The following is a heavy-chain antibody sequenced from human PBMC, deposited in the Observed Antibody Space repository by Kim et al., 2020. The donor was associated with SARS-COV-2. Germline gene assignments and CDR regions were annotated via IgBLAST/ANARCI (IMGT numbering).Heavy chain of an antibody. D-gene: IGHD3-10*01. J-gene: IGHJ4*02. CDR3: ASLNWVRGVI. Sequence: SETLSLTCTVSGGSISSSSYYWGWIRQPPGKGLEWIGSIYYSGSTYYNPSLKSRVTISVDTSKNQFSLKLSSVTAADTAVYYCASLNWVRGVIWGQGTLVTVSS. CDR2: IYYSGST. V-gene: IGHV4-39*01. CDR1: GGSISSSSYY.